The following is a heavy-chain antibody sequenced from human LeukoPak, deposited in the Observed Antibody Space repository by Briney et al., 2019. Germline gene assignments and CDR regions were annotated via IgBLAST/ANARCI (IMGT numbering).Heavy chain of an antibody. V-gene: IGHV4-39*01. CDR3: ARHPFCQHWYFDL. D-gene: IGHD3-3*01. CDR1: GGSISSNIYY. J-gene: IGHJ2*01. CDR2: IHYTGST. Sequence: NPSETLSLTCTVSGGSISSNIYYWGWIRQPPGKGLEWIGSIHYTGSTYYNPSLQSPVTISEDTSKNQFSLKLSSVTAADTAVYYCARHPFCQHWYFDLWGRGTLVTVSS.